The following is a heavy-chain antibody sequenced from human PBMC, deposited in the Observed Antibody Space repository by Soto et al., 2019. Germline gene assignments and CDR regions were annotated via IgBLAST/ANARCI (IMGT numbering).Heavy chain of an antibody. CDR1: GFTLSDYS. V-gene: IGHV3-64*01. CDR2: ISYKGDTT. CDR3: ARVSGLGQAAFDI. Sequence: EVQLVESGGGLVQPGGSLRLSCAASGFTLSDYSMHWVRQAAGKGLEYVSDISYKGDTTYYANSVKGRFTISRDNSKNTLYLQMGSLRADDMAVYYCARVSGLGQAAFDIWGQGTMVTVSS. J-gene: IGHJ3*02. D-gene: IGHD1-1*01.